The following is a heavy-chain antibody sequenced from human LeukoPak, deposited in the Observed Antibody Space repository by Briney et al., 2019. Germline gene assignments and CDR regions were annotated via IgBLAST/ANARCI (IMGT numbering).Heavy chain of an antibody. D-gene: IGHD3-16*02. Sequence: PSETLSLTCAVYGGSFSGYYWSWIRQPPGKGLEWIGEINHSGSTNYNPSLKSRVTISVDTSKNQFSLKLSSVTAADTAVYYCARVIKDYVWGSYRQPHYFDYWGQGTLVTVSS. CDR1: GGSFSGYY. V-gene: IGHV4-34*01. CDR2: INHSGST. CDR3: ARVIKDYVWGSYRQPHYFDY. J-gene: IGHJ4*02.